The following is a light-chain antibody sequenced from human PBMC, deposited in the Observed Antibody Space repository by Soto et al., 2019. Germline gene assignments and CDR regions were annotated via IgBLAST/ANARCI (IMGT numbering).Light chain of an antibody. CDR2: DAS. CDR3: QQFSSYPLT. Sequence: EFVFTQSPCTLSLSPGERATLSCRASQTVRNDYLAWYQQKPGQAPRLLIYDASSRATGIPDRFSGGGSGTDFTLTISRLEPEDFAVYYCQQFSSYPLTFGGGTRWISN. J-gene: IGKJ4*01. CDR1: QTVRNDY. V-gene: IGKV3-20*01.